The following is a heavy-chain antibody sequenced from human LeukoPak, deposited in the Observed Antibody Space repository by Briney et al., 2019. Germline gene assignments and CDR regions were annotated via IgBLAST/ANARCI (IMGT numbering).Heavy chain of an antibody. Sequence: SETLSLTCAVYGGSFSGYYWSWIRQPPGKGLEWIGEINHSGSTNYNPSLKSRVTISVDTSKNQFSLKLSSVTAADTAVHYCARGSLLRYDSSGYYYRFGWDYWGQGTLATVSS. CDR1: GGSFSGYY. J-gene: IGHJ4*02. CDR2: INHSGST. D-gene: IGHD3-22*01. CDR3: ARGSLLRYDSSGYYYRFGWDY. V-gene: IGHV4-34*01.